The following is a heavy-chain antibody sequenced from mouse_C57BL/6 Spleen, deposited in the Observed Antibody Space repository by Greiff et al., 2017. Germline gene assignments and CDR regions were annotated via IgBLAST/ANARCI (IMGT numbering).Heavy chain of an antibody. D-gene: IGHD1-1*01. J-gene: IGHJ2*01. CDR3: TRSSLRGPYYFDY. V-gene: IGHV1-15*01. CDR1: GYTFTDYE. CDR2: IDPETGGT. Sequence: QVQLQQSGAELVRPGASVTLSCKASGYTFTDYEMHWVKQTPVHGLEWIGAIDPETGGTAYNQKFKGKAILTADKSSSTAYMELRSLTSEDSAFYYCTRSSLRGPYYFDYWGQGTTLTVSS.